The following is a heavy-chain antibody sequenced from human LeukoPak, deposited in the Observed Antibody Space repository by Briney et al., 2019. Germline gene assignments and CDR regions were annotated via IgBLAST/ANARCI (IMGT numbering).Heavy chain of an antibody. CDR3: ATFSFGASGSSDPIDI. Sequence: PGGSLRLFCAASEFTFSSYWMHWVRQAPGKGLVWVSRINSDGSSTSYAGSVKGRFTISRDNAKNTLYLQMNSLRAEDTAVYYCATFSFGASGSSDPIDIWGQGTLVTVSS. D-gene: IGHD3-10*01. CDR2: INSDGSST. V-gene: IGHV3-74*01. J-gene: IGHJ3*02. CDR1: EFTFSSYW.